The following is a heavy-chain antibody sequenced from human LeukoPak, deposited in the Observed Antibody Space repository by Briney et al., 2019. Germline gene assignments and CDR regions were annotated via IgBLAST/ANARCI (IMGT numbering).Heavy chain of an antibody. V-gene: IGHV3-53*01. CDR3: ARVLSLDYGDFYFDS. CDR2: IYSGGST. J-gene: IGHJ4*02. D-gene: IGHD4-17*01. CDR1: GFTVSSNY. Sequence: PGGSLRLSCAASGFTVSSNYMSWVRQAPGKGLQWVSFIYSGGSTYYADSVKGRFTISRDNSKNTLYLQMNSLRAEDTAVYYCARVLSLDYGDFYFDSWGQGTLVTVSS.